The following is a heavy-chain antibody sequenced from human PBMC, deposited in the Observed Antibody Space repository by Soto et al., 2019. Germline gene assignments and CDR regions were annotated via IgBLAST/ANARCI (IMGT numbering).Heavy chain of an antibody. CDR1: GFPFGNFL. J-gene: IGHJ4*02. CDR2: IRSQPYGGTA. V-gene: IGHV3-49*03. CDR3: IGSFPF. Sequence: EVYLVESGGGLVEPGRSLRLSCTASGFPFGNFLMSWFRQAPGKGMEWVGFIRSQPYGGTAECVASVRGRFTISRDDSKGIAYLQMNSLQTEDSGVYYCIGSFPFWGQGTLVTVSS. D-gene: IGHD3-10*01.